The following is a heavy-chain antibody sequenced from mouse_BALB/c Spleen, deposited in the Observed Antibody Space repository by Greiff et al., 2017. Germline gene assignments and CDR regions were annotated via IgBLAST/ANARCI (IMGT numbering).Heavy chain of an antibody. CDR3: ARSGNWDY. CDR1: GFTFSSFG. Sequence: EVQGVESGGGLVQPGGSRKLSCAASGFTFSSFGMHWVRQAPEKGLEWVAYISSGSSTIYYADTVKGRFTISRDNPKNTLFLQMTSLRSEDTAMYYCARSGNWDYWGQGTTLTVSS. V-gene: IGHV5-17*02. J-gene: IGHJ2*01. CDR2: ISSGSSTI. D-gene: IGHD4-1*01.